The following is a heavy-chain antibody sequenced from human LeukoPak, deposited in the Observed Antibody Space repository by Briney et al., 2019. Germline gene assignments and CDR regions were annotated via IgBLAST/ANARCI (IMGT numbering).Heavy chain of an antibody. D-gene: IGHD6-19*01. V-gene: IGHV1-46*01. J-gene: IGHJ5*02. CDR1: GYTFTSYY. CDR3: ARQTGYSSGWYSSWFDP. CDR2: INPSGDST. Sequence: ASVKVSCKASGYTFTSYYIHWVRQAPGQGLEWMGIINPSGDSTSYAQKFQGRVTMTRDMSTSTVYMELSSLRSEDTAVYYCARQTGYSSGWYSSWFDPWGQGTLVTVSS.